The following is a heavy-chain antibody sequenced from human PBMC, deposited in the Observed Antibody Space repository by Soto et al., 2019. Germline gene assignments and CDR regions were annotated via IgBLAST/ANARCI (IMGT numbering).Heavy chain of an antibody. D-gene: IGHD3-10*01. CDR2: ISAYNGNT. CDR3: ARDSMVRGFITSETYYYYSCGMDV. J-gene: IGHJ6*02. Sequence: QVQLVQSGAEVKKPGASVKVSCKASGYTFTSYVISWVRQAPGQGLEWMGWISAYNGNTNYAQKLQGRVTMTTDTSTSTAYMELRSLRSDDTAVYYCARDSMVRGFITSETYYYYSCGMDVWGQGTTVTVSS. V-gene: IGHV1-18*01. CDR1: GYTFTSYV.